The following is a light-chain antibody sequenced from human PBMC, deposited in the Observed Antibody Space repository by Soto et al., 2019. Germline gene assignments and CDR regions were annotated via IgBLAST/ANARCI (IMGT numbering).Light chain of an antibody. CDR1: QSVSRN. CDR3: QQYSNWPPWT. J-gene: IGKJ1*01. CDR2: GAS. Sequence: EIVMTQSPAALSVSPGERATLSCRASQSVSRNLAWYQQKPGQAPRLLIYGASTRATGIPARFSGSGSGTEFTLTISSLQSEDFAAYYCQQYSNWPPWTFGQGTKVEIX. V-gene: IGKV3-15*01.